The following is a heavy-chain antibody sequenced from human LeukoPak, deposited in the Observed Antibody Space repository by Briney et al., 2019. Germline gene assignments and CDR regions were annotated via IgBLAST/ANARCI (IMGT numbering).Heavy chain of an antibody. CDR2: IYYSGST. D-gene: IGHD3-10*01. CDR3: ARVRTMVRGVMSNWFDP. V-gene: IGHV4-31*11. Sequence: SETLSLTCAVSGGSISSGGYYWSWIRQHPGKGLEWIGYIYYSGSTYYNPSLKSRVTISVDTSKNQFSLKLSSVTAADTAVYYCARVRTMVRGVMSNWFDPWGQGTLVTVSS. CDR1: GGSISSGGYY. J-gene: IGHJ5*02.